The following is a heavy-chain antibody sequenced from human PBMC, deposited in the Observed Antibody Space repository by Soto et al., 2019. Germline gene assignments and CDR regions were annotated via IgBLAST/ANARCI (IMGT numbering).Heavy chain of an antibody. CDR1: GFTFSSYG. J-gene: IGHJ5*02. CDR2: ISYDGTDE. CDR3: AKQDSDWNDQFDT. V-gene: IGHV3-30*18. Sequence: PGGSLRLSCAASGFTFSSYGMHWVRQAPGKGLEWVAMISYDGTDEYYADSVKGRFTISRDNSKNAVYLQMNSLRAEDTAVYYCAKQDSDWNDQFDTRAKRTPATGSS. D-gene: IGHD1-1*01.